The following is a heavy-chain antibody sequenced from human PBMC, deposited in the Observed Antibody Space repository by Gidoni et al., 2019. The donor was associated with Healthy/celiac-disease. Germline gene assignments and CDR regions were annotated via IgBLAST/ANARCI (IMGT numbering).Heavy chain of an antibody. J-gene: IGHJ4*02. V-gene: IGHV4-4*02. Sequence: QVQLQESGPGLVKPSGTLSLTCAVSGGSISRSTWWSWVRQPPGTGLEWIGEIYHSGSTNYNPSLKSRVTISVDKSKNQFSLKLSSVTAADTAVYYCARGGGDTAMATEFDYWGQGTLVTVSS. CDR3: ARGGGDTAMATEFDY. CDR2: IYHSGST. D-gene: IGHD5-18*01. CDR1: GGSISRSTW.